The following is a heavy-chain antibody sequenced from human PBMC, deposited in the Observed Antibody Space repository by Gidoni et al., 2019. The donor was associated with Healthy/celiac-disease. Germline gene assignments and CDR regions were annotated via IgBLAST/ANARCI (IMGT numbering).Heavy chain of an antibody. V-gene: IGHV3-30-3*01. CDR2: ISYDGSNK. J-gene: IGHJ3*02. CDR3: ARGSGWYCINAFDI. CDR1: GFSFCSYA. D-gene: IGHD6-19*01. Sequence: QVQLVESGGGVVQPRRSLSLSCAASGFSFCSYAMHWVRQAPGKGLEWVAVISYDGSNKYYADSVKGRFTISRDNSKNTLYLKMNSLRAEDTAVYYCARGSGWYCINAFDIWGQGTMVTVSS.